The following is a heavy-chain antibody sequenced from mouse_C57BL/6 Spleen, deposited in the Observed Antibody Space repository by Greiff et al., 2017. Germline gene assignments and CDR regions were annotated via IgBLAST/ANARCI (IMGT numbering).Heavy chain of an antibody. V-gene: IGHV1-15*01. CDR3: TPLRGYFDV. CDR2: IDPETGGT. J-gene: IGHJ1*03. CDR1: GYTFTDYE. Sequence: QVQLQQSGAELVRPGASVTLSCKASGYTFTDYEMHWVKQTPVHGLEWIGAIDPETGGTAYNQKFKGKARLTADKSSRTAYMELRSLTSEDSAVYYCTPLRGYFDVWGTGTTVTVSS.